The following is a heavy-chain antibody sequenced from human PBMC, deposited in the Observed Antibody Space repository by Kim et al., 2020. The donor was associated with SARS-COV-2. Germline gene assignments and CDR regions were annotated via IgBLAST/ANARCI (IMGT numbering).Heavy chain of an antibody. J-gene: IGHJ6*02. V-gene: IGHV3-33*06. Sequence: GGSLRLSCAASGFTFSSYGMHWVRQAPGKGLEWVAVIWYDGSNKYYADSVKGRFTISRDNSKNTLYLQMNSLRAEDTAVYYCAKNDILSNYYYYYGMDVWGQGTTVTVSS. CDR1: GFTFSSYG. CDR3: AKNDILSNYYYYYGMDV. D-gene: IGHD3-9*01. CDR2: IWYDGSNK.